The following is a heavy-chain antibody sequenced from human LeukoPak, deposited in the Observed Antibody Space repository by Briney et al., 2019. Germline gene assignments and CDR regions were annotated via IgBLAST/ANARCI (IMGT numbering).Heavy chain of an antibody. CDR1: GGSISSSNW. CDR2: IYHSGST. Sequence: PSGTLSLTCAVSGGSISSSNWWSWVRQPPGKGLEWIGEIYHSGSTNYSPSLKSRVTMSVDTSKNQFSLKLSSVTAADTAVYYCARDVVAAAGSFDYWGQGTQVTVSS. J-gene: IGHJ4*02. CDR3: ARDVVAAAGSFDY. D-gene: IGHD6-13*01. V-gene: IGHV4-4*02.